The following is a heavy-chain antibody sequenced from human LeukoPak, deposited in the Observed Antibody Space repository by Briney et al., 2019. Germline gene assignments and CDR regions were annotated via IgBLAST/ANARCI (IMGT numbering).Heavy chain of an antibody. CDR3: ARAGGTYYYDSTFPGRAFDI. J-gene: IGHJ3*02. D-gene: IGHD3-22*01. CDR1: GGSISSGSYY. Sequence: SETLSLTCTVSGGSISSGSYYWSWIRQPAGKGLEWIGRIYTSGSTNYNPSLKSRVTISVDTSKNQFSLKLSSVTAADTAVYYCARAGGTYYYDSTFPGRAFDIWGQGTMVTVSS. CDR2: IYTSGST. V-gene: IGHV4-61*02.